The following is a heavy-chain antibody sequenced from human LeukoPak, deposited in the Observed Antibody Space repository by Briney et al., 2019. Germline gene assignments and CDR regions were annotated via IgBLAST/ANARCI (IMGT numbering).Heavy chain of an antibody. J-gene: IGHJ4*02. CDR3: AKAPLLWFGELLYFDY. D-gene: IGHD3-10*01. CDR2: ISGSGGST. CDR1: GFTFSSYA. V-gene: IGHV3-23*01. Sequence: GGSLRLSCAASGFTFSSYAMSWVRQAPGKGLEWVSAISGSGGSTYYAASVKGRFTISRDNSKNTLYLQMNSLRAEDTAVYYCAKAPLLWFGELLYFDYWGQGTLVTVSS.